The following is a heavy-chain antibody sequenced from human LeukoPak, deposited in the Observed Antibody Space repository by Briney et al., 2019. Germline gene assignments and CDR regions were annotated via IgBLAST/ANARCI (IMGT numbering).Heavy chain of an antibody. CDR1: GFTVSSNS. CDR2: IYSDNT. V-gene: IGHV3-53*01. Sequence: PGGSLRLSCTVSGFTVSSNSMSWVRQAPGKGLEWVSFIYSDNTHYSDAVKGRFTISIDNSKNTLYLQMNSLRAEGTAVYYCARRAGAYSHPYDYWGQGTLVTVSS. CDR3: ARRAGAYSHPYDY. J-gene: IGHJ4*02. D-gene: IGHD4/OR15-4a*01.